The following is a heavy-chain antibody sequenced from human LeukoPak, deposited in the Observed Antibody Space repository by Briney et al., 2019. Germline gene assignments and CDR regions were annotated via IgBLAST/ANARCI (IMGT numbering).Heavy chain of an antibody. V-gene: IGHV4-59*12. CDR2: IYYSGST. CDR3: ARDRGELRCDY. Sequence: SETLSLTCTVSGGSISSYYWSWIRQPPGKGLEWIGYIYYSGSTNYNPSLKSRVTISVDTSKNQFSLKLSSVTAADTAVYYCARDRGELRCDYWGQGTLVTVSS. J-gene: IGHJ4*02. D-gene: IGHD1-26*01. CDR1: GGSISSYY.